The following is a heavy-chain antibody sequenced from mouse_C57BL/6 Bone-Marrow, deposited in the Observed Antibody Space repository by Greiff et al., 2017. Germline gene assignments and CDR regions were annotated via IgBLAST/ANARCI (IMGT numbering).Heavy chain of an antibody. J-gene: IGHJ2*01. D-gene: IGHD2-5*01. Sequence: VQLQESGAELVKPGASVKLSCKATGYTFTGYWIEWVKQRPGHGLEWIGEILPGSGSTNYHEKFKGKATFTAATSSNTAYMQRSSLTTEDSAIYYSARGPYSNFFFDYWGQGTTLTVSS. V-gene: IGHV1-9*01. CDR1: GYTFTGYW. CDR3: ARGPYSNFFFDY. CDR2: ILPGSGST.